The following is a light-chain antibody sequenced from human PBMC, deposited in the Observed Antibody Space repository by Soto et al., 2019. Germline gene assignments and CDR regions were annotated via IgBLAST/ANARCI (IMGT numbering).Light chain of an antibody. J-gene: IGKJ4*01. CDR3: QQANSFPLT. CDR1: EDSSNG. V-gene: IGKV1-12*01. Sequence: DIQMTQSPSSVSASVGDRVTITCRASEDSSNGLAWYQQKPRMAPTLLIFDASILQSGVPSRFSGSGYGTDFTLTISSLQPEDFATYYCQQANSFPLTFGGGTKVEI. CDR2: DAS.